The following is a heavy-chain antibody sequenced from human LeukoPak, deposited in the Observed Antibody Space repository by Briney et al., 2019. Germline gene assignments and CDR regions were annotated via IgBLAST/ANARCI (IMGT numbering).Heavy chain of an antibody. D-gene: IGHD2-2*01. V-gene: IGHV4-39*01. CDR2: IYYSGVT. CDR1: GGSLRDSAYY. CDR3: VRHGGTSSLISYSWFDP. Sequence: PSETLSLTCTVSGGSLRDSAYYWGWLRQPPGKGLDWIASIYYSGVTYFHPSLGSRASIFLDTSNNRFSLELTSVTAADTAVYYCVRHGGTSSLISYSWFDPWGQGILVTVAS. J-gene: IGHJ5*02.